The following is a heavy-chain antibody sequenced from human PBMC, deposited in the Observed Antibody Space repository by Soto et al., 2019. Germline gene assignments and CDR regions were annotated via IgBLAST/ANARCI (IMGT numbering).Heavy chain of an antibody. V-gene: IGHV4-59*01. CDR1: GVSISSSY. J-gene: IGHJ5*02. CDR3: ARDRWMSRANWFDP. CDR2: IYYTGTT. Sequence: PSETLSLTCTVSGVSISSSYWSWLRQSPGTGLEWIGYIYYTGTTNYNPSLKRRVTISLDTAKNQFSLNVNSLTTADTAVYFCARDRWMSRANWFDPWGPGTLVTVSS. D-gene: IGHD2-2*03.